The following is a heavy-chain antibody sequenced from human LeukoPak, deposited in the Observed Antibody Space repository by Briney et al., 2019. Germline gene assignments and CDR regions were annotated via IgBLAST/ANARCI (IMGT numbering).Heavy chain of an antibody. CDR3: ARDNERFIGNLGY. CDR1: GFTFSNYW. CDR2: IKQDGSEK. D-gene: IGHD3-16*01. V-gene: IGHV3-7*04. J-gene: IGHJ4*01. Sequence: GGSRSLSCAASGFTFSNYWMSWVRQAPGKGLECVANIKQDGSEKNYVDSVKGRFTISRDNAKNSLFLQMNSLRAEDTAVYYCARDNERFIGNLGYWGEGTSATVSS.